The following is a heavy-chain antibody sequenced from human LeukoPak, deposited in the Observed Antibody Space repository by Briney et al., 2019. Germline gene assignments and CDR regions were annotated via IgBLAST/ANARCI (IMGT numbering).Heavy chain of an antibody. CDR2: IKQDGSEK. CDR3: ARGAAVAGTGFDWFDP. J-gene: IGHJ5*02. CDR1: GFTFSSYW. V-gene: IGHV3-7*03. Sequence: GGSLRLSCAASGFTFSSYWMSWVRQAPGKGLEWVANIKQDGSEKYYVDSVKGRFTISRDNAKNSLYLQMNSLRAEDTAVYYCARGAAVAGTGFDWFDPWGQGTLVTVSS. D-gene: IGHD6-19*01.